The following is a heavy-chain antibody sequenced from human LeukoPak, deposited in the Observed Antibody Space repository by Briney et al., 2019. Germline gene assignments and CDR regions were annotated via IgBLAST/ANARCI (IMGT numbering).Heavy chain of an antibody. Sequence: SVKVSCKASGGTFSSYAISWVRQAPGQGLEWMGRIIPIFGTANYAQKFQGRVTITTDESTSTAYMELSSLRSEDTAVYYCARDAGKAYYYYYYLDVWGKGTTVNVSS. CDR2: IIPIFGTA. CDR1: GGTFSSYA. V-gene: IGHV1-69*05. CDR3: ARDAGKAYYYYYYLDV. D-gene: IGHD6-13*01. J-gene: IGHJ6*03.